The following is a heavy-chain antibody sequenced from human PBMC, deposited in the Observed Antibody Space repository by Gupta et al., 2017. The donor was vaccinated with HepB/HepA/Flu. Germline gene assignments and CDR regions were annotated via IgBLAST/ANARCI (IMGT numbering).Heavy chain of an antibody. CDR2: IYYSGST. CDR1: GGPISSYY. V-gene: IGHV4-59*01. J-gene: IGHJ4*02. D-gene: IGHD3-3*01. CDR3: ARKVSYYDRLDY. Sequence: QVQLQESGPGLVKPSATLSLTCTVSGGPISSYYWSWIRQPPGKGLEWIVYIYYSGSTNYNPSLKSRVTISLDTSKNQFSLTLNSVTAADTAVYYCARKVSYYDRLDYWGQGTLVTVSS.